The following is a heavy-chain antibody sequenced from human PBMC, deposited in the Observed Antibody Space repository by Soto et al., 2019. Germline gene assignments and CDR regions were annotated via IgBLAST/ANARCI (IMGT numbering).Heavy chain of an antibody. J-gene: IGHJ4*02. CDR2: ISYDGSNK. D-gene: IGHD3-3*01. CDR1: GFTFSSYA. CDR3: ARDPDFWSGSNFDY. Sequence: GGSLRLSCAASGFTFSSYAMHWVRQAPGKGLEWVAVISYDGSNKYYADSWKGRFTISRDNSKNTLYLQMNSLRAEDTAVYYCARDPDFWSGSNFDYWGQGTLVTVSS. V-gene: IGHV3-30-3*01.